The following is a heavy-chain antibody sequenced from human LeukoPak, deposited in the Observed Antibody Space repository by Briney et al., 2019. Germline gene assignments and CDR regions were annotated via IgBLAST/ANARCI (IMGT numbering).Heavy chain of an antibody. J-gene: IGHJ4*02. CDR2: IYYSGST. V-gene: IGHV4-39*01. D-gene: IGHD3-10*01. CDR3: AFGSAAPFDY. CDR1: GGSISSSSYY. Sequence: PSETLSLICTVSGGSISSSSYYWGWIRQPPGKGLEWIGSIYYSGSTYYNPSLKSRVTISVDTSKNQFSLKLSSVTAADTAVYYCAFGSAAPFDYWGQGTLVTVSS.